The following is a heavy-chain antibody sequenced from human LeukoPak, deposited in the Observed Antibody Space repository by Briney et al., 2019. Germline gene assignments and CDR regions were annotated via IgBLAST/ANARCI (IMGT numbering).Heavy chain of an antibody. J-gene: IGHJ4*02. CDR3: ARGPYSYYYGSGSTFDY. V-gene: IGHV4-39*07. CDR2: IYYTGNT. CDR1: GDSITGYY. Sequence: SETLSLTCSVSGDSITGYYWGWIRQPPGKGLEWIGNIYYTGNTYYNSSLKSRVTISLDTSKNQFSLKLSSVTAADTAVYYCARGPYSYYYGSGSTFDYCGQGTLVTVSS. D-gene: IGHD3-10*01.